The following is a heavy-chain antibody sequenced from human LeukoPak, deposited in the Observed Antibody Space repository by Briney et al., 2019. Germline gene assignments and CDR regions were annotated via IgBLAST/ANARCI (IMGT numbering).Heavy chain of an antibody. V-gene: IGHV1-69*04. CDR2: IIPILGIA. D-gene: IGHD2-21*02. CDR1: GYTFTSYD. J-gene: IGHJ4*02. CDR3: ASPAYCGGDCYPTGLAY. Sequence: SVKVSCKASGYTFTSYDISWVRQAPGQGLEWMGRIIPILGIANYAQKFQGRVTITADKSTSTAYMELSSLRSEDTAVYYCASPAYCGGDCYPTGLAYWGQGTLVTVSS.